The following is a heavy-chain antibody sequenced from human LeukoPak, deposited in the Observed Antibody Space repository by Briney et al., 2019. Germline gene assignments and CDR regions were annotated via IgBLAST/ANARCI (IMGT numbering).Heavy chain of an antibody. CDR3: ARHVSPGSYEDY. D-gene: IGHD1-26*01. CDR1: GYSISSGYY. J-gene: IGHJ4*02. CDR2: IYHSGST. Sequence: SETLSLTCAVSGYSISSGYYWGWIRQPPGKGLEWIGSIYHSGSTYYNPSLKSRVTISVDTSKNQFSLKLSSATAADTAVYYCARHVSPGSYEDYWGQGTLVTVSS. V-gene: IGHV4-38-2*01.